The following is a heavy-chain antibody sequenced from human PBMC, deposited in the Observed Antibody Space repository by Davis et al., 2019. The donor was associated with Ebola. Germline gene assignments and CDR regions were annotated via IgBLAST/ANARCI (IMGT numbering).Heavy chain of an antibody. CDR1: GFVFRTYV. Sequence: GGSLRLSCAASGFVFRTYVMSWVRQAPGKGLEWVSTLGTSADTYYADSVKGRFTISRDNSKNTLYLQMNGLRVDDTAVYYCAKSTMIVGDWDFDYWGQGTLVTVSS. CDR3: AKSTMIVGDWDFDY. V-gene: IGHV3-23*01. CDR2: LGTSADT. J-gene: IGHJ4*02. D-gene: IGHD3-22*01.